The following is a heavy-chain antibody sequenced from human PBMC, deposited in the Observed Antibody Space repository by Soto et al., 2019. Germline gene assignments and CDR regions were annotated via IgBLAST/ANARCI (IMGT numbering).Heavy chain of an antibody. D-gene: IGHD5-18*01. J-gene: IGHJ4*02. Sequence: PSETLSLTCTVSGGSVSSGSYYWSWIRQPPGKGLEWIGYIYYSGSTNYNPSLKSRVTISVDTSKNQFSLKLSSVTAADTAVYYCASKYSYGLNFDYWGQGTLVTVSS. CDR2: IYYSGST. CDR1: GGSVSSGSYY. CDR3: ASKYSYGLNFDY. V-gene: IGHV4-61*01.